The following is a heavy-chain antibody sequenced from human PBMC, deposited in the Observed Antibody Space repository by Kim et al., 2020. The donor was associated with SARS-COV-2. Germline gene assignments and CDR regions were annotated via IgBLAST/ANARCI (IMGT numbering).Heavy chain of an antibody. Sequence: GGSLRLSCAASGFTFSSYDMHWVRQATGKGLEWVSAIGTAGDTYYPGSVKGRFTISRENAKNSLYLQMNSLRAGDTAVYYCAAGYSYGYCRYWGQGTLVTVSS. V-gene: IGHV3-13*01. J-gene: IGHJ4*02. CDR1: GFTFSSYD. CDR3: AAGYSYGYCRY. CDR2: IGTAGDT. D-gene: IGHD5-18*01.